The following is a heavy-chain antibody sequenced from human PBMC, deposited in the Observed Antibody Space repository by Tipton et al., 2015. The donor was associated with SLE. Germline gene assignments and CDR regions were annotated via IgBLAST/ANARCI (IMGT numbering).Heavy chain of an antibody. CDR1: GGSISSHY. CDR2: TYYSGST. V-gene: IGHV4-59*11. Sequence: PGLVKPSETLSLTCTVSGGSISSHYWSWIRQPPGKGLEWIGYTYYSGSTNYNPSLKSRVTISVDTSKNQFSLKLSSVTAADTAVYYCARVGGSGYLNWFDPWGQGTLVTVSS. J-gene: IGHJ5*02. CDR3: ARVGGSGYLNWFDP. D-gene: IGHD3-22*01.